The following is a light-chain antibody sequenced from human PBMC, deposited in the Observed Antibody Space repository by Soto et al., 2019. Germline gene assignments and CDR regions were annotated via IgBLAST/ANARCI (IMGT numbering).Light chain of an antibody. CDR1: SSDVGGYGY. Sequence: QSALTQPPSASGSPGQSVTISCTGTSSDVGGYGYVSWYQQHPGKAPKLMIFEVTKRASGVPNRFSGSKSGNTASLTVSGLQAEDEADYDCSSYAGINTDVVFGGGTKLTVL. CDR3: SSYAGINTDVV. J-gene: IGLJ2*01. CDR2: EVT. V-gene: IGLV2-8*01.